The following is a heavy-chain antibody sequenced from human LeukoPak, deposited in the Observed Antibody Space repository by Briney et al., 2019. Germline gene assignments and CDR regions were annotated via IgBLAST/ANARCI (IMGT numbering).Heavy chain of an antibody. CDR2: INPNSGGT. D-gene: IGHD2-15*01. J-gene: IGHJ6*03. Sequence: ASVKVSCKASGYTFTDYYMHWVRQAPGQGLEWMGWINPNSGGTNFAQKFQGRVSMTRDTSISTAYMELSRLRSDDTAVYFCARFPRVAATQYFYYNYYMGVWGKGTTVTVSS. CDR3: ARFPRVAATQYFYYNYYMGV. CDR1: GYTFTDYY. V-gene: IGHV1-2*02.